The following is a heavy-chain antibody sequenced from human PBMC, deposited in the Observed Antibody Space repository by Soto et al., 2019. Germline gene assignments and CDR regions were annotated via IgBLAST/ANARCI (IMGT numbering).Heavy chain of an antibody. Sequence: GGSLRLSCAASGFTFSSYSMNWVRQAPGKGLEWVSYISSSSSTIYYADSVKGRFTISRDNAKNSLYLQMNSLRAEDTAVYYCARGVYDFWSGENWFDPWGQGTLVTVSS. J-gene: IGHJ5*02. CDR2: ISSSSSTI. D-gene: IGHD3-3*01. CDR3: ARGVYDFWSGENWFDP. CDR1: GFTFSSYS. V-gene: IGHV3-48*01.